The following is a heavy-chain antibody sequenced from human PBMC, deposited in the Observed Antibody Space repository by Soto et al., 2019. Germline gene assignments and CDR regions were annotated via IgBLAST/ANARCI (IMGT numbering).Heavy chain of an antibody. V-gene: IGHV1-46*01. Sequence: ASVKVSCKASGYTFTSYYMHWVRQAPGQGLEWMGIINPSGGSTSYAQKFQGRVTMTRDTSTSTVYMGLSSLRSEDTAVYYCARQVRGGSSSWPIDYWGQGTLVTVSS. D-gene: IGHD6-13*01. CDR1: GYTFTSYY. CDR3: ARQVRGGSSSWPIDY. CDR2: INPSGGST. J-gene: IGHJ4*02.